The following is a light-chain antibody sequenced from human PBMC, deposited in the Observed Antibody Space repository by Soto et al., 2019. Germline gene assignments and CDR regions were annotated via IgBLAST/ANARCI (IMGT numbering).Light chain of an antibody. V-gene: IGLV2-23*01. Sequence: QSVLTQPASVSGSPGQSITISCTGTSSDIGYFNLVSWYQQHPGKAPKLMIYEGSTRSSGVSNRFSGSKSGNTASLTISGLQAEDEADYYCCSYAGSRVVFGGGTKVTVL. CDR1: SSDIGYFNL. CDR3: CSYAGSRVV. J-gene: IGLJ2*01. CDR2: EGS.